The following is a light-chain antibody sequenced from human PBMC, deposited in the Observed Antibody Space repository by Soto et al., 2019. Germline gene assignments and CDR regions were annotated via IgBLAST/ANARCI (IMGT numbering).Light chain of an antibody. CDR2: KAF. CDR3: HQYNSGSMT. V-gene: IGKV1-5*03. Sequence: DIQMTQSPSTLSASVGDRVTMSCRASQSISSWLAWYQQKPGKAPKLLIYKAFSLQSGVTSRFSGNGSGTEFTLTISSLQLDDFAVYYCHQYNSGSMTFGQGTKLEIK. J-gene: IGKJ2*01. CDR1: QSISSW.